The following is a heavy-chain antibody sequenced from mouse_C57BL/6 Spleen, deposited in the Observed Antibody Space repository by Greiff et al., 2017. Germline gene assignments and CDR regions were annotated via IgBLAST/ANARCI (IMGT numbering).Heavy chain of an antibody. CDR3: ARGRDYYGSSFAY. CDR1: GYTFTSYW. V-gene: IGHV1-52*01. J-gene: IGHJ3*01. CDR2: IDPSDSET. Sequence: QVQLKESGAELVRPGSSVKLSCKASGYTFTSYWMHWVKQRPIQGLEWIGNIDPSDSETHYNQKFKDKATLTVDKSSSTAYMQLSSLTSEDSAVYYCARGRDYYGSSFAYWGQGTLVTVSA. D-gene: IGHD1-1*01.